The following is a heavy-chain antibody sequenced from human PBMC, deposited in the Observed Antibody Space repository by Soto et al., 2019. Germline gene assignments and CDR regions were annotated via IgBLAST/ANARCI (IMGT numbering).Heavy chain of an antibody. CDR3: TRGPRPISTGTGAY. D-gene: IGHD3-10*01. CDR2: IYNDGTYS. V-gene: IGHV3-74*01. Sequence: GSLRLSCAASGFIFKMYWMHWVRQSPGKGLVWISRIYNDGTYSDYADSVRGRFTISRDNVNDTLYLQMNNLRAEDSGLYYCTRGPRPISTGTGAYWGQGTQVTVSS. J-gene: IGHJ4*02. CDR1: GFIFKMYW.